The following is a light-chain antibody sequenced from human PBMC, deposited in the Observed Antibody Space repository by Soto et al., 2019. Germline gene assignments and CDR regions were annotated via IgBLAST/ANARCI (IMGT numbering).Light chain of an antibody. J-gene: IGLJ1*01. CDR2: EGN. V-gene: IGLV2-23*01. CDR3: GSYAGTNTFV. Sequence: QSALTQPASVSGSPGQSITISCTGTSSDVGSYNLVSWYQPHPGKAPKLMIYEGNQRPSGVSNRFAGSKSANAASLTISGLQTEDDADYYCGSYAGTNTFVFGTGTKVTVL. CDR1: SSDVGSYNL.